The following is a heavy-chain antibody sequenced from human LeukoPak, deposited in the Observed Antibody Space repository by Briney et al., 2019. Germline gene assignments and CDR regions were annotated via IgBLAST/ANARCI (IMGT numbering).Heavy chain of an antibody. CDR2: FYTSGIT. V-gene: IGHV4-4*07. J-gene: IGHJ3*01. D-gene: IGHD2-21*02. Sequence: PSETLSLTCTVSGGSISSYYWSWIRQPAGKGLEWIGRFYTSGITNYNPSLKSRVTMSVDTSKNQFSLKLSSVTAADTAVYYCARGRDGDPFNDAFDFWGQGTMVTVSS. CDR1: GGSISSYY. CDR3: ARGRDGDPFNDAFDF.